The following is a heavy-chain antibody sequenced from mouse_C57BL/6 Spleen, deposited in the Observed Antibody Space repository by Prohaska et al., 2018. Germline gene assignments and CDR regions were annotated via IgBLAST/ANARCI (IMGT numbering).Heavy chain of an antibody. CDR1: GFTFSSYA. J-gene: IGHJ2*01. CDR3: TRDWFIGDYDGYFDY. CDR2: ISSGGDYI. D-gene: IGHD2-4*01. Sequence: GGSLKLSCAASGFTFSSYAMSWVRQTPEKRLEWVAYISSGGDYIYYADTLKGRFTISRDNARNTLYLQMSSLKSEDTAMYYCTRDWFIGDYDGYFDYWGQGTTLTVSS. V-gene: IGHV5-9-1*02.